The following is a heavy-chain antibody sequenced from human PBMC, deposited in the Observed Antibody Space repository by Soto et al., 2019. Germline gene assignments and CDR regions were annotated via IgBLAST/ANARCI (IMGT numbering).Heavy chain of an antibody. V-gene: IGHV4-61*08. CDR3: ARANWGAVRGIDV. CDR1: GGSISSGDYY. Sequence: SETLSLTCTVSGGSISSGDYYWSWIRQPPGKGLGWIGYIYYGGSTNYNPSLKSRVTISLDKSKDQFSLNLRSVTAADTAVYYCARANWGAVRGIDVWGQGTTVTVSS. J-gene: IGHJ6*02. D-gene: IGHD3-10*01. CDR2: IYYGGST.